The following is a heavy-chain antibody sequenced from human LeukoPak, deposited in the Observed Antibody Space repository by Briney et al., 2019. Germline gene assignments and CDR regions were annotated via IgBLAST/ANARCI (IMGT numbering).Heavy chain of an antibody. D-gene: IGHD3-22*01. CDR1: GGSFSAYY. V-gene: IGHV4-34*01. J-gene: IGHJ4*02. CDR2: INHSGST. Sequence: PSETLSLTCAVYGGSFSAYYWSWIRQPPGKGLEWIGEINHSGSTYYNPSLKSRVTISVDTSKNQFSLKLSSVTAADTAVYYCARHQYDYYDSSGRDFDYWGQGTLVTVSS. CDR3: ARHQYDYYDSSGRDFDY.